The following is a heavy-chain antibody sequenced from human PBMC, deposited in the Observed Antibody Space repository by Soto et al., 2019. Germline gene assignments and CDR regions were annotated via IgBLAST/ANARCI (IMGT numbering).Heavy chain of an antibody. CDR2: IRAYNGNT. Sequence: QVQLVQSGAEVKKPGASVKVSCKASGYTFTSYGISWVRQAPGQGLEWMGWIRAYNGNTNYAQKLQGRVTMTTDTSXSKXYMELRSLRSDDTAVYYCARSHFGSAAAGTEYFQHWGQGTLVTVSS. J-gene: IGHJ1*01. D-gene: IGHD6-13*01. CDR3: ARSHFGSAAAGTEYFQH. V-gene: IGHV1-18*01. CDR1: GYTFTSYG.